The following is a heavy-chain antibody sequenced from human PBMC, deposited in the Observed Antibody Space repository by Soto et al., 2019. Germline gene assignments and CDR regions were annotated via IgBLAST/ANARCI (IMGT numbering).Heavy chain of an antibody. V-gene: IGHV1-69*13. CDR2: IIPIFGTA. Sequence: ASVKVSCKASGGTFSSYAISWVRQAPGQGLEWMGGIIPIFGTANYAQKFQGRVTITADESTSTAYMELSSLRSEDTAVYYCARPDVSTYYSPWFQAFDIWGQGTMVTVSS. CDR1: GGTFSSYA. J-gene: IGHJ3*02. D-gene: IGHD3-10*01. CDR3: ARPDVSTYYSPWFQAFDI.